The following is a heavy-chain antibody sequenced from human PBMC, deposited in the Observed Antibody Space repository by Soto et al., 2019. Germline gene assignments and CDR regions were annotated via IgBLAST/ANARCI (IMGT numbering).Heavy chain of an antibody. CDR2: IYYSGST. D-gene: IGHD6-13*01. J-gene: IGHJ4*02. CDR1: DESINSRRNY. V-gene: IGHV4-39*01. CDR3: ARHVPGSSWYSNGTGFDY. Sequence: SETLSIASTVYDESINSRRNYYAGIRQPPEKGLEWIGSIYYSGSTYYNPSLKSRVTISVDTSKNQFSLKLSSVTAADTAVYYCARHVPGSSWYSNGTGFDYWGKGTLVTVSS.